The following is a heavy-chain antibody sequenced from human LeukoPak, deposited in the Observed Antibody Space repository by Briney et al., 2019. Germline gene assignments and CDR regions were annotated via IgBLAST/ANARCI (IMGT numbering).Heavy chain of an antibody. J-gene: IGHJ4*02. Sequence: GGSLRLSCAASGFTFDDYAMLWVRQAPGKGLEWVSGISWNSGSIGYADSVKGRFTISRDNAKNSLYLQMNSLRAEDTALYYCAKAPTYYYGSGSITQPYYFDYWGQGTLVTVSS. V-gene: IGHV3-9*01. D-gene: IGHD3-10*01. CDR1: GFTFDDYA. CDR2: ISWNSGSI. CDR3: AKAPTYYYGSGSITQPYYFDY.